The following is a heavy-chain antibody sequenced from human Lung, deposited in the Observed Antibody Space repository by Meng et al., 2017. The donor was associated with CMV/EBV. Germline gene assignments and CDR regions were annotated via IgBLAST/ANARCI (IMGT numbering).Heavy chain of an antibody. Sequence: KVSXKGSGYSFTSYWIGWVRQMPGKGLEWMGIIYPGDSDTRYSPSFQGQVTISADKSISTAYLQWSSLKASDTAMYYCAVAPGWELLGWFDPWGQGTXVTVSS. CDR3: AVAPGWELLGWFDP. CDR2: IYPGDSDT. V-gene: IGHV5-51*01. CDR1: GYSFTSYW. D-gene: IGHD1-26*01. J-gene: IGHJ5*02.